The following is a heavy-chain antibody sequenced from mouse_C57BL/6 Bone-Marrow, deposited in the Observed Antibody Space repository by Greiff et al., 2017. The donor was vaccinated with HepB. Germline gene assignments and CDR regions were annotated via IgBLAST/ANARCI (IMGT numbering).Heavy chain of an antibody. D-gene: IGHD1-1*01. J-gene: IGHJ3*01. CDR2: IDPNRGGT. V-gene: IGHV1-72*01. CDR3: AREKGITTVVAPFAY. Sequence: QVQLQQPGAELVKPGASVKLSCKASGYTFTSYWMHWVKQRPGRGLEWIGRIDPNRGGTKYNEKFKSKATLTVDKPSSTAYMQRSSLTSEDSAVYYCAREKGITTVVAPFAYWGQGTLVTVSA. CDR1: GYTFTSYW.